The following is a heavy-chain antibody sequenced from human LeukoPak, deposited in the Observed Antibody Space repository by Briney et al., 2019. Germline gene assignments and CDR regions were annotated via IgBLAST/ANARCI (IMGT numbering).Heavy chain of an antibody. CDR1: SGSISTSNYY. J-gene: IGHJ3*02. CDR2: FFYNGST. D-gene: IGHD2-8*01. V-gene: IGHV4-39*07. Sequence: SETLSLTCTVSSGSISTSNYYWGWVRQPPGKALEWFGNFFYNGSTYYSPSLKSRVTISLDTSRNQFSLKLNSVTAADTAVYYCAKSNGNGLIEIWGQGTMVTVSS. CDR3: AKSNGNGLIEI.